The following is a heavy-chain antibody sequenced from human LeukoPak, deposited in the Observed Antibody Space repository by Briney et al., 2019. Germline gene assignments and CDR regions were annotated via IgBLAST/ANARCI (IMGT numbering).Heavy chain of an antibody. CDR3: AKLAVAENEDFDY. CDR1: GFTFSSYG. V-gene: IGHV3-30*18. Sequence: GGSLRLSCAASGFTFSSYGMHWVRQALGKGLEWVAVISYDGSNKYYADSVKGRFTISRDNSKNTLYLQMNSLRAEDTAVYYCAKLAVAENEDFDYWGQGTLVTVSS. D-gene: IGHD6-19*01. J-gene: IGHJ4*02. CDR2: ISYDGSNK.